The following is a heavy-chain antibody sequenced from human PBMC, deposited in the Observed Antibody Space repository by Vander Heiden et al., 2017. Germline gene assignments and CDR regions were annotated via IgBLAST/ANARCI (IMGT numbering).Heavy chain of an antibody. D-gene: IGHD3-16*02. V-gene: IGHV3-74*01. Sequence: EVQLVESGGGLVQPGGSLRLSCAASGFTFSSYWMYWVRQAPGKGLVCVSRISSDGSSTNYADSVKGRFTISRDNAKNTLCLQMNSLRVDDTAVYYCARVPAYDGDGYRHFDSWGQGTLVTVSS. CDR3: ARVPAYDGDGYRHFDS. J-gene: IGHJ4*02. CDR2: ISSDGSST. CDR1: GFTFSSYW.